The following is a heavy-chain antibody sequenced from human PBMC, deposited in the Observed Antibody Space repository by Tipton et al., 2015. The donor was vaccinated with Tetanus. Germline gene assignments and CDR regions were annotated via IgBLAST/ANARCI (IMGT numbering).Heavy chain of an antibody. J-gene: IGHJ2*01. V-gene: IGHV5-51*01. CDR2: ISPGDSDT. D-gene: IGHD3-3*01. CDR1: GYNFAIYW. Sequence: QLVQSGAAVKKPGESLKISCQTSGYNFAIYWIGWVRQVPGQGLEWMGSISPGDSDTRYNPSFQGPVTMSADKSITTAYLQWSSLKASDTAIYYCARRRSAVLSGGYHWYFDLWGRGTMVTVSS. CDR3: ARRRSAVLSGGYHWYFDL.